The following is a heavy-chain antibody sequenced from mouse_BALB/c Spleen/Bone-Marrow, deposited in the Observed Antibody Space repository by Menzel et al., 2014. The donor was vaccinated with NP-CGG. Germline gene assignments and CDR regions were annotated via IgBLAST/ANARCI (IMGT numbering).Heavy chain of an antibody. CDR1: GYSFTSYW. J-gene: IGHJ4*01. V-gene: IGHV1-5*01. CDR3: TIYRFDEDAMDY. D-gene: IGHD2-14*01. CDR2: IYPGNSDI. Sequence: SGTVLARPGASVKMSCKASGYSFTSYWMHWVKQRPGQGLEWIGAIYPGNSDISYNQKFKGKAKLTAVTSASTACMELSSLTNEDSAVYYCTIYRFDEDAMDYWGQGTSVTVSS.